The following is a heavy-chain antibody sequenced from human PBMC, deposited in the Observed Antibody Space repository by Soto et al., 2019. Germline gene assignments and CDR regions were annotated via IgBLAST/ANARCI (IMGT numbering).Heavy chain of an antibody. D-gene: IGHD3-3*02. CDR1: GDSISRGAYY. J-gene: IGHJ5*02. CDR2: IYHSGST. CDR3: ASPKIAFYNWFDP. V-gene: IGHV4-30-2*01. Sequence: SETLYLTCTVSGDSISRGAYYWTWIRQPPGKGLEWIGYIYHSGSTYYNPSLKSRVTISVDTSKNQFSLKLSSVTAADTAVYYCASPKIAFYNWFDPWGQGTLVTVSS.